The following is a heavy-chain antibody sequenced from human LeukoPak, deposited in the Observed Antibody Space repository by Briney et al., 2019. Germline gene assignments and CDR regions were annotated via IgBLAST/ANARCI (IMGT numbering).Heavy chain of an antibody. D-gene: IGHD4-11*01. Sequence: GGSLRLSCAASGFTFSSYAMSWVRQASGKGLEWVSAISGSGGSTYYADSVKGRFTISRDNSDNTLYLQMNSLRADDAAVYYCAKGYYGNYVAVDYWGQGTLVTVSS. V-gene: IGHV3-23*01. CDR2: ISGSGGST. CDR1: GFTFSSYA. CDR3: AKGYYGNYVAVDY. J-gene: IGHJ4*02.